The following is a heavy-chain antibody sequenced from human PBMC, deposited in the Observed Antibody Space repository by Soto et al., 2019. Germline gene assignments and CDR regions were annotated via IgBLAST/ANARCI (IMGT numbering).Heavy chain of an antibody. CDR3: ARVMITFGGVIGHDAFDI. CDR2: IQSGGPT. V-gene: IGHV3-66*01. D-gene: IGHD3-16*02. Sequence: GGSLSLSCAASGFTVSSKYMSWVRQAPGRGLEWVSLIQSGGPTYYADSVKGRFTISRDNSKNTLYLQMNSLRAEDTAVYYCARVMITFGGVIGHDAFDIWGQGTMVTVSS. CDR1: GFTVSSKY. J-gene: IGHJ3*02.